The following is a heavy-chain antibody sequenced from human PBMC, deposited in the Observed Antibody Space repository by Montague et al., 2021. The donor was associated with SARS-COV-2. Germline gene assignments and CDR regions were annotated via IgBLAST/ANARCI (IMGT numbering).Heavy chain of an antibody. D-gene: IGHD1-1*01. V-gene: IGHV4-59*08. CDR3: TRLSLGWNTD. CDR1: DDSMTDSY. Sequence: SETLSLTCTVSDDSMTDSYWSWIRQPPGKGLEYIGYIYFSGSTNYNPSLKSRLTISVDTSKNQFSLKLSSVTAADTAVYFCTRLSLGWNTDWGQGTLVTVSS. J-gene: IGHJ1*01. CDR2: IYFSGST.